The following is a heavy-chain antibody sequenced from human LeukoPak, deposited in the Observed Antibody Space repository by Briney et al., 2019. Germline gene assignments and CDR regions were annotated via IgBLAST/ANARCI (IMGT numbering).Heavy chain of an antibody. CDR1: GFTFSSYA. Sequence: GGSLRLSCAASGFTFSSYAMSWVRQAPGKGLEWVSAISGSGGSTYYADSVKGRFTISRDNSKYTLYLQMNSLRADDTAVYYCAKDRHYYDSSGYYYWNFDLWGRGTLVTVSS. J-gene: IGHJ2*01. V-gene: IGHV3-23*01. CDR2: ISGSGGST. D-gene: IGHD3-22*01. CDR3: AKDRHYYDSSGYYYWNFDL.